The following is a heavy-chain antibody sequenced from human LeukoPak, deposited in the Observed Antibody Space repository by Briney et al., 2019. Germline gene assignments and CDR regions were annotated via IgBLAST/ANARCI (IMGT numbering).Heavy chain of an antibody. Sequence: SGGSLRLSCAASGFTFSSYAMSWVRQAPGKWLEWVSFIRYDGSNKYYADSVKGRFTIFRDNSKNTLHLQMNSVRSDDTAVYYCARGDSGSDAFDIWGQGTMVTVSS. CDR3: ARGDSGSDAFDI. CDR2: IRYDGSNK. V-gene: IGHV3-30*02. CDR1: GFTFSSYA. D-gene: IGHD6-19*01. J-gene: IGHJ3*02.